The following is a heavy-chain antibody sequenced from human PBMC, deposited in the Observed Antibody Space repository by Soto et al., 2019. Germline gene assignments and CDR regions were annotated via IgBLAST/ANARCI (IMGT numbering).Heavy chain of an antibody. CDR2: IYPGDSDT. CDR3: AGCSGGSGYPNGAFDI. J-gene: IGHJ3*02. V-gene: IGHV5-51*01. CDR1: GYSFTSYW. Sequence: PGESLKISCKGSGYSFTSYWIGWVREMPGKGLEWMGIIYPGDSDTRYSPSFQGQATISADKSISTAYLQWSSLKASDTAMYYCAGCSGGSGYPNGAFDIWGQGTMVTVSS. D-gene: IGHD2-15*01.